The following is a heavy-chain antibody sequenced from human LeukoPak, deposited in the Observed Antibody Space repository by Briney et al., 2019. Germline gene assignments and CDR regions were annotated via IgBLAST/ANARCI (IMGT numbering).Heavy chain of an antibody. J-gene: IGHJ4*02. V-gene: IGHV2-26*01. CDR2: IFSNDEK. Sequence: SGPVLVKPTETLTLTCTVSGFSLSNARMGVSWIRQPPGKALEWLAHIFSNDEKSYSTSLKSRLTISKDTSKSQVVLTMTNMDPVDTATYYCAQIWIAVAGPGVDYWGQGTLVTVSS. CDR3: AQIWIAVAGPGVDY. CDR1: GFSLSNARMG. D-gene: IGHD6-19*01.